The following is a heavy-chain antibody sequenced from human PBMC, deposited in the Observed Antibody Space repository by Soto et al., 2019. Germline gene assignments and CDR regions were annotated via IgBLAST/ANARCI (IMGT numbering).Heavy chain of an antibody. Sequence: SEPMSLTCTVSGAYISGFYWSWIRKSDGKGLEWIGRIYATGTTDYNPSLKSRVMMSVDTSKKQFSLKLRSVTAADTAVYYCVRDGTKTLRDWFDPWGQGISVTVSS. V-gene: IGHV4-4*07. D-gene: IGHD1-1*01. J-gene: IGHJ5*02. CDR2: IYATGTT. CDR1: GAYISGFY. CDR3: VRDGTKTLRDWFDP.